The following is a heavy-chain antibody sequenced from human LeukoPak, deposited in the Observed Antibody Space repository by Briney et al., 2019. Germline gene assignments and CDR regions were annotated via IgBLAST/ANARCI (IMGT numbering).Heavy chain of an antibody. J-gene: IGHJ4*02. CDR2: ISYDGSNK. CDR3: AKLTFYYDSSGHRHFDY. V-gene: IGHV3-30*18. CDR1: GFTFSSYG. Sequence: GRSLRLSCAASGFTFSSYGMHWVRQAPGKGLEWVAIISYDGSNKYYADSVKGRLTISRDNSKNTLYLQMNSLRAEDTAVYYCAKLTFYYDSSGHRHFDYWGQGTLVTVSS. D-gene: IGHD3-22*01.